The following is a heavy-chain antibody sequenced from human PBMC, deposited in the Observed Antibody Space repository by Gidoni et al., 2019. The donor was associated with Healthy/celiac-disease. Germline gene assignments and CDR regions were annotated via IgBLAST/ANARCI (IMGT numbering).Heavy chain of an antibody. J-gene: IGHJ4*02. D-gene: IGHD6-6*01. V-gene: IGHV3-33*01. CDR2: IWYDGSNK. Sequence: QVQLVESGGGVVQPGRSLRHSWAASGFPFSSYGMHWVRQAPGKGLEWVAVIWYDGSNKYYADSVKGRFTISRDNSKNTLYLQMNSLRAEDTAVYYCARGAEEYSSSVPFDYWGQGTLVTVSS. CDR1: GFPFSSYG. CDR3: ARGAEEYSSSVPFDY.